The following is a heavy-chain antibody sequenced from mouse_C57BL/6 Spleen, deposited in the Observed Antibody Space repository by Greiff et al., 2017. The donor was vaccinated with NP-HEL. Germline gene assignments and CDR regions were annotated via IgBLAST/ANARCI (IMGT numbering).Heavy chain of an antibody. CDR3: ARMETYYSNWDD. CDR2: IYPGSGST. D-gene: IGHD2-5*01. Sequence: QVQLQQPGAELVKPGASVKMSCKASGYTFTSYWITWVKQRPGQGLEWIGDIYPGSGSTNYNETFKSKATLTVDTSSSTAYMQLSSLTSEDSAVYYCARMETYYSNWDDWGQGTTLTVSS. CDR1: GYTFTSYW. V-gene: IGHV1-55*01. J-gene: IGHJ2*01.